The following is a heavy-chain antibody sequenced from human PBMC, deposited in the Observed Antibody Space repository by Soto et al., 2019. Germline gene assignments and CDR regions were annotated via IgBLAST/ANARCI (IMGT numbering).Heavy chain of an antibody. CDR3: ARDGVGHTTFFGYFDY. Sequence: QVQLVESGGGVVQPGRSLRLSCAASGFTFSGLGMHWVRQAPGKGLEWVAVIRYDGSNIYYADAVKGRFTISRDNSKDTLYLQMNGLRADDTAVYYCARDGVGHTTFFGYFDYRGQGTLVTVSS. D-gene: IGHD1-26*01. J-gene: IGHJ4*02. CDR2: IRYDGSNI. V-gene: IGHV3-33*01. CDR1: GFTFSGLG.